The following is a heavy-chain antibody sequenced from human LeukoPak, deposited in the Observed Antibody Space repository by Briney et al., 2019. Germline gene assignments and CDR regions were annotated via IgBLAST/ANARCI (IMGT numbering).Heavy chain of an antibody. CDR2: IFYSGTT. J-gene: IGHJ4*02. D-gene: IGHD3-22*01. CDR3: GAFGVVVIRYYFDY. V-gene: IGHV4-39*01. Sequence: SETLSLTCTVSGGSISSSSYYWGWIRQSPGKGLEWIGSIFYSGTTYYNPSLKSRVTISVDTSKNQFSLKLSSVTAADTAVYYCGAFGVVVIRYYFDYWGQGTLVTVSS. CDR1: GGSISSSSYY.